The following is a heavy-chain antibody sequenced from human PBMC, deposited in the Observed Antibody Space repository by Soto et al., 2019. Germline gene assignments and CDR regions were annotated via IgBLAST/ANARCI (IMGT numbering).Heavy chain of an antibody. CDR2: IYHSGST. J-gene: IGHJ4*02. Sequence: QVQLQESGPGLVKPSGTLSLTCAVSGGSISSSNWWSWVRQPPGKGMEWIGEIYHSGSTNYNPSLKSRVTISVDKSKKQFSLKLSSVTGADTAVYYCARVSYYDSSGWGGWGQGTLVTVSS. D-gene: IGHD3-22*01. CDR1: GGSISSSNW. V-gene: IGHV4-4*02. CDR3: ARVSYYDSSGWGG.